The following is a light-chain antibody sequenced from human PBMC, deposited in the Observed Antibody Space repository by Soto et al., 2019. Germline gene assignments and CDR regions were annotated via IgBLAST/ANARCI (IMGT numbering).Light chain of an antibody. CDR3: QQRSNWPLVT. Sequence: EILMTQSPATLSVSPGERATLSCRASQSVRSNLAWYQQKPGQAPRLLIFGATTRATGMPARFSGSGSGTEFTLTISSLQSEDFAVYYCQQRSNWPLVTFGPGTRVDV. CDR2: GAT. J-gene: IGKJ3*01. V-gene: IGKV3-15*01. CDR1: QSVRSN.